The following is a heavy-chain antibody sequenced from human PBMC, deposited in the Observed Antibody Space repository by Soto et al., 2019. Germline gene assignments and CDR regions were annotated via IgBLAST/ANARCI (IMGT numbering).Heavy chain of an antibody. D-gene: IGHD4-4*01. Sequence: LSLTRTVSGGSIDSGDYYWSWIRQPPGKGLEWIGYVYYSGTTNYNPFLKSRVTLSLDKSKNQFSLKMNSVTAADKAVYYWARDGISPPNYCDTWGQGPLVTVCS. CDR1: GGSIDSGDYY. V-gene: IGHV4-61*08. CDR3: ARDGISPPNYCDT. CDR2: VYYSGTT. J-gene: IGHJ5*02.